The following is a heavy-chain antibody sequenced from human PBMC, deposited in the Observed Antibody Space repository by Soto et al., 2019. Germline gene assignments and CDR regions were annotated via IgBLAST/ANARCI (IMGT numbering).Heavy chain of an antibody. CDR1: GGSISSSSYY. Sequence: AEPLCLTCTVSGGSISSSSYYWVCLRHPPGKGREWIGSIYYSGSTYYNPSLRSRVTIFRDNAKNSLYLPLNRLRDEHTAVYYCARDSGYSYGPIDYWGQGTLVTVSS. V-gene: IGHV4-39*02. CDR3: ARDSGYSYGPIDY. D-gene: IGHD5-18*01. J-gene: IGHJ4*02. CDR2: IYYSGST.